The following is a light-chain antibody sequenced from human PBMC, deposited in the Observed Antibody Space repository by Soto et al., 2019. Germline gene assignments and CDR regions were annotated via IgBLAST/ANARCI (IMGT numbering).Light chain of an antibody. CDR2: GAS. J-gene: IGKJ1*01. CDR1: QSVSSTY. V-gene: IGKV3-20*01. Sequence: EMVLTQSPGTLSLSPGERATLSCRASQSVSSTYLAWYQHKPGQAPRLLIYGASSRATGIPDRFSGSGSGTDFTLTISRLEPEDFAVYYCQYYGSSPWTFGQGTKVEIK. CDR3: QYYGSSPWT.